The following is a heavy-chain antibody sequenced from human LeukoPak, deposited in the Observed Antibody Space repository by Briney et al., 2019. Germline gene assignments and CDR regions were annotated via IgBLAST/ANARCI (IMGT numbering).Heavy chain of an antibody. V-gene: IGHV4-39*07. D-gene: IGHD6-13*01. CDR3: ASIAAAGTRIDY. J-gene: IGHJ4*02. CDR2: IYYSGNT. CDR1: GGSISSYY. Sequence: SETLSLTCTVSGGSISSYYWSWIRQPPGKGLEWIGSIYYSGNTYYNPSLKSRVTISVDTSKNQFSLKLSSVTAADTALYYCASIAAAGTRIDYWGQGTLVTVSS.